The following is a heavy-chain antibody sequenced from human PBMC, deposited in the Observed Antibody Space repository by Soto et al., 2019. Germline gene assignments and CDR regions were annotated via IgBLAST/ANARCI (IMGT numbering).Heavy chain of an antibody. CDR2: IYYSGST. D-gene: IGHD5-18*01. Sequence: LSLTCTVSGGSISNGDYYWSWIRQPPGKGLEWIGYIYYSGSTYYNPSLKSRVTISVDTSKNQFSLKLSSVTAADTAVYYCARVLSGYSYGLGAFDIWGQGTMVTVSS. J-gene: IGHJ3*02. CDR1: GGSISNGDYY. CDR3: ARVLSGYSYGLGAFDI. V-gene: IGHV4-30-4*01.